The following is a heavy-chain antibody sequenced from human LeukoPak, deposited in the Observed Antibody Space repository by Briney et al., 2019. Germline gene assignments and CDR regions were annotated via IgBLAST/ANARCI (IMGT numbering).Heavy chain of an antibody. Sequence: ASVKVSCKASGYTFTSYDINWVRQAPGQGLEWMGWISAYNGNTNYAQKLQGRVTMTTDTSTSTAYMELRSLRSDDTAVYYCAREGWGIAAAGRDFDYWGQGTLVTVSS. J-gene: IGHJ4*02. CDR2: ISAYNGNT. CDR1: GYTFTSYD. V-gene: IGHV1-18*01. CDR3: AREGWGIAAAGRDFDY. D-gene: IGHD6-13*01.